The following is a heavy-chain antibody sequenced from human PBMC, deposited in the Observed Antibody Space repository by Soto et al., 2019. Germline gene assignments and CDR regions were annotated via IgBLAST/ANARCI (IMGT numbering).Heavy chain of an antibody. J-gene: IGHJ6*02. D-gene: IGHD3-3*01. CDR1: GDSVSSNSAA. Sequence: SQTLSLTCAISGDSVSSNSAAWNWIRQSPSRGLEWLGRTYYRSKWYNDYAVSVKSRITINPDTSKNQFSLQLNSVTPEDTAVYYCARADTIFGVVTSYYYGMDVWGQGTTVTVS. CDR2: TYYRSKWYN. V-gene: IGHV6-1*01. CDR3: ARADTIFGVVTSYYYGMDV.